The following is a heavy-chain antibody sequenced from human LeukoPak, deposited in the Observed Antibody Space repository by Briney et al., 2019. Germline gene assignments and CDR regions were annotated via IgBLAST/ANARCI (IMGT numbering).Heavy chain of an antibody. D-gene: IGHD6-13*01. J-gene: IGHJ3*02. Sequence: SETLSLTCAVYGGSFSGYYWSWIRQPPGKGLEWIGSIYHSGSTYYNPSLKSRVTISVDTSKNQFSLKLSSVTAADTAVYYCARASSGLIGQQLVLDAFDIWGQGTMVTVSS. CDR3: ARASSGLIGQQLVLDAFDI. CDR2: IYHSGST. V-gene: IGHV4-34*01. CDR1: GGSFSGYY.